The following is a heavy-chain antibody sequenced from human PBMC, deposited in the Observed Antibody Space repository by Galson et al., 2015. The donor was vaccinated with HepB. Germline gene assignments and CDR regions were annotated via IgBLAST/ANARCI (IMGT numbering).Heavy chain of an antibody. D-gene: IGHD2-2*02. CDR1: GFSLSTSGMC. CDR2: IGWDDDK. J-gene: IGHJ5*02. V-gene: IGHV2-70*11. Sequence: PALVKPTQTLTLTCTFSGFSLSTSGMCVSWIRQPPGKALEWLARIGWDDDKYYSTSLNTRLTISKDTSKNQVVLTMTNMDPVDTATYYCARIVEPLCGSTSCYTGYNWFDPWGQGTLVTVSS. CDR3: ARIVEPLCGSTSCYTGYNWFDP.